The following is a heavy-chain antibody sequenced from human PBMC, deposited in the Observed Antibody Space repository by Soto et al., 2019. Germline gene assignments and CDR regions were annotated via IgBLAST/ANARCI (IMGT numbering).Heavy chain of an antibody. J-gene: IGHJ4*02. Sequence: WGSLRLSCAASGLTFRNYAMTWVRQAPGKGLEWVSTISGWGDDTFYADSVKGRFTVSRDNSMSTVSLHMSSLRAEDTAMYYCAKGGHFSPFDYWGLGTPVTVSS. CDR2: ISGWGDDT. CDR3: AKGGHFSPFDY. D-gene: IGHD2-15*01. CDR1: GLTFRNYA. V-gene: IGHV3-23*01.